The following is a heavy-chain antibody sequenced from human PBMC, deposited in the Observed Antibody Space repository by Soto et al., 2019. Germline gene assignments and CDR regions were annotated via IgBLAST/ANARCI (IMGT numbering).Heavy chain of an antibody. V-gene: IGHV4-39*01. CDR1: GGSISSSSYY. CDR2: IYYSGST. Sequence: SETLSLTCTVSGGSISSSSYYWGWIRQPPGKGLEWIGSIYYSGSTYYNLSLKSRVTISVDTSKNQFSLKLSSVTAADTAVYYCARLVGATPIDYWGQGTLVTVSS. CDR3: ARLVGATPIDY. J-gene: IGHJ4*02. D-gene: IGHD1-26*01.